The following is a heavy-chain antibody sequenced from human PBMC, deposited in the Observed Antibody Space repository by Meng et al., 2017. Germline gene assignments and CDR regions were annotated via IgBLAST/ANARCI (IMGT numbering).Heavy chain of an antibody. CDR2: IYWDDDK. Sequence: QITLNESGPTLVKPTQTLPLTCSLPGLSLSTRGVGVAWIRQPPGKALEWLALIYWDDDKRYSPSLKTRVTITKDTSKNQVVLTMTNMDPVDTGTYYCAHSPYDETSGVFYFDYWGQGTLVTVSS. D-gene: IGHD3-22*01. CDR3: AHSPYDETSGVFYFDY. V-gene: IGHV2-5*02. J-gene: IGHJ4*02. CDR1: GLSLSTRGVG.